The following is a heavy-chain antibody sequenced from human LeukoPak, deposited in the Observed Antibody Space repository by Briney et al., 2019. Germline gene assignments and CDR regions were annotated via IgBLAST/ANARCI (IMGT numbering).Heavy chain of an antibody. J-gene: IGHJ4*02. CDR1: GYTFTSYA. CDR3: ARFMVRGASDC. Sequence: GASVKVSCKASGYTFTSYAMHWVRQAPGQRPEWMGWINAGNGNTKYSQKFQGRVTITRDTSASTAYMELSSLRSEDTAVYYCARFMVRGASDCWGQGTLVTVSS. D-gene: IGHD3-10*01. V-gene: IGHV1-3*01. CDR2: INAGNGNT.